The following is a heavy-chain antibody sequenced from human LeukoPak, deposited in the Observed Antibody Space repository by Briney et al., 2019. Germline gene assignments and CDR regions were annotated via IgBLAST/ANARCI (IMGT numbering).Heavy chain of an antibody. D-gene: IGHD3-10*01. Sequence: ASVKVSCSASGYTFTSYDINWVRQATGQGLEWMGWMNPNSGNTGYAQKFQGRVTMTRNTSISTAYMELSSLRSEDTAVYYCARVDMVRGVIINWFDPWGQGTLVTVSS. CDR1: GYTFTSYD. CDR2: MNPNSGNT. J-gene: IGHJ5*02. CDR3: ARVDMVRGVIINWFDP. V-gene: IGHV1-8*02.